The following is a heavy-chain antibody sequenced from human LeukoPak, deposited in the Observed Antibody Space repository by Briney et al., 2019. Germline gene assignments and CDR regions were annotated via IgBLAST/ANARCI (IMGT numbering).Heavy chain of an antibody. V-gene: IGHV4-59*01. D-gene: IGHD3-22*01. Sequence: SETLSLTCSVSGASIRDYYWTWTRQPPGKRLQWIGSISHSGSTKYNPSLNSRVSISIDTSRDQFSLKLRSVTAADTAVYYCAREPRYYRDSYYSYMDVWGKGTTVTVSS. CDR3: AREPRYYRDSYYSYMDV. J-gene: IGHJ6*03. CDR2: ISHSGST. CDR1: GASIRDYY.